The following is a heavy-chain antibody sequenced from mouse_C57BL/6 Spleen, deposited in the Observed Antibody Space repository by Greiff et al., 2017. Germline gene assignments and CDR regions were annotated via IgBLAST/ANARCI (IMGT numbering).Heavy chain of an antibody. CDR1: GFTFSDYY. J-gene: IGHJ4*01. CDR3: AREDGSSYGAMDY. V-gene: IGHV5-16*01. D-gene: IGHD1-1*01. Sequence: EVTLVASEGGLVQPGSSMKLSCTASGFTFSDYYMAWVRQVPEKGLEWVANINYDGSSTYYLDSLKSRFIISRDNAKNILYLQMSSLKSEDTATYYCAREDGSSYGAMDYWGQGTSVTVSS. CDR2: INYDGSST.